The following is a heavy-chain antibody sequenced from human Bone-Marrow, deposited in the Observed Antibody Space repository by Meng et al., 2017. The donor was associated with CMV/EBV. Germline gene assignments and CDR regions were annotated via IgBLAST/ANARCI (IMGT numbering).Heavy chain of an antibody. D-gene: IGHD3-16*01. CDR2: IKQDGSEK. V-gene: IGHV3-7*01. CDR1: GFTFSSYW. CDR3: AKDWGPSDHYRFDY. J-gene: IGHJ4*02. Sequence: GESLKISCAASGFTFSSYWMSWVRQTPGKGLEWVANIKQDGSEKYYVDSVKGRFTISRANGKNSLFLQMNSLRAEDTAVYYCAKDWGPSDHYRFDYWGQGTLVTVSS.